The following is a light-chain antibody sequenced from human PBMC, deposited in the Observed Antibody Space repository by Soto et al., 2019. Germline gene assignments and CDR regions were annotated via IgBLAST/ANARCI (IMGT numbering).Light chain of an antibody. CDR3: QQYNSYWT. J-gene: IGKJ1*01. CDR2: DAS. V-gene: IGKV1-5*01. CDR1: QAISSW. Sequence: DIQMTQSPSTLSGSVGDRVTITCRASQAISSWLAWYQQKPGKAPKLLIYDASSLESGVPSRFSGSGSGTEFTLTISSLQPDDFATYYCQQYNSYWTFGQGTKVEIK.